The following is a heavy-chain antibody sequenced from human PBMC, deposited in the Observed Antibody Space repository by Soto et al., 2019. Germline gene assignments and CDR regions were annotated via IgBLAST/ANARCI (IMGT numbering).Heavy chain of an antibody. D-gene: IGHD3-9*01. CDR3: ARAIDYDILTGYPAPPDY. Sequence: PGGSLRLSCAASGFTFSSYSMNWVRQAPGKGLEWVSPINSSRSYKYYADSVKGRFTISRDNAKDSLYLQMNSLRAEDTAVYYCARAIDYDILTGYPAPPDYWGQGTLVTVSS. CDR2: INSSRSYK. V-gene: IGHV3-21*01. J-gene: IGHJ4*02. CDR1: GFTFSSYS.